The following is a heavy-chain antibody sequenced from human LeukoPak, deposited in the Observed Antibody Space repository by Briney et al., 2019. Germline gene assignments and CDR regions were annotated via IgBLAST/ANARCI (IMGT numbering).Heavy chain of an antibody. V-gene: IGHV3-23*01. CDR2: ITYSSGCT. CDR3: TKDPSDLGGSGSNNYFDC. D-gene: IGHD3-10*01. CDR1: GFTFSSYD. J-gene: IGHJ4*02. Sequence: GGSLRLSCAASGFTFSSYDMSWVRQAPGKGLEWVSGITYSSGCTYYVDSVKGRFTISRDNSRNTLYLQMNSLRAEDTAVYYCTKDPSDLGGSGSNNYFDCWGQGTLVTVSS.